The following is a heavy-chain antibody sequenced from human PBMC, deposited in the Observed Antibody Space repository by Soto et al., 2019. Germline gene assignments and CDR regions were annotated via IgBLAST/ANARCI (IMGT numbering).Heavy chain of an antibody. CDR1: GYTFTGYY. CDR3: ARAGDIVATILGFDYFDY. CDR2: INPNSGGT. D-gene: IGHD5-12*01. V-gene: IGHV1-2*02. Sequence: GASVKVSCKASGYTFTGYYMHWVRQAPGQGLEWMGWINPNSGGTNYAQKFQGRVTMTRDTSISTAYMELSRLRFDDTAVYYCARAGDIVATILGFDYFDYWGQGTLVTVSS. J-gene: IGHJ4*02.